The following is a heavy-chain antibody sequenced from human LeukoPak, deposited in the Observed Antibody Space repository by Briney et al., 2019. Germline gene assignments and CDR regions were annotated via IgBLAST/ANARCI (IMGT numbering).Heavy chain of an antibody. CDR1: GGSISSFY. J-gene: IGHJ4*02. CDR3: ARQLDRSPWVDY. Sequence: SETLSLTCTVSGGSISSFYWSWFRQPAGKGLEWIGRIYSSGSTNYNPSLKSRVTMSVDTSKNQFSLKLTPVTAADTAVYYCARQLDRSPWVDYWGQGTLVTVSS. V-gene: IGHV4-4*07. D-gene: IGHD6-6*01. CDR2: IYSSGST.